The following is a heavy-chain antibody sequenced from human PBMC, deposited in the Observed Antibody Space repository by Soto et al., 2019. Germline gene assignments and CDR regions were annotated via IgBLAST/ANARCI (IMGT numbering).Heavy chain of an antibody. CDR2: INNRGSHT. CDR1: GIAFSTYA. Sequence: EVQLLESGGGLVQPGGSLRLSCAASGIAFSTYALTWVRQAPGKGLEWVSGINNRGSHTYYADSVKGRCTISRDNFNNILYLQMNSLRAEDTAVYYCATGVLLDRLRFGFDSWGQGTLVTVSS. D-gene: IGHD1-26*01. V-gene: IGHV3-23*01. CDR3: ATGVLLDRLRFGFDS. J-gene: IGHJ4*02.